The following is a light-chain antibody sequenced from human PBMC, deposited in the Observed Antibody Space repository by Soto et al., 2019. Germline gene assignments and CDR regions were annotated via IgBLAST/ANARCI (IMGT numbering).Light chain of an antibody. Sequence: ELVWTQSPGTLSLSPGERATLSCRASQSFSSSYLAWYQQKPCQAPRLLIYAASSRATGIPDRFSGSVSGTDFTLTISRLEPEDFAVYYCQQYGSSPRITFGPGTKLDIK. J-gene: IGKJ3*01. CDR1: QSFSSSY. CDR2: AAS. V-gene: IGKV3-20*01. CDR3: QQYGSSPRIT.